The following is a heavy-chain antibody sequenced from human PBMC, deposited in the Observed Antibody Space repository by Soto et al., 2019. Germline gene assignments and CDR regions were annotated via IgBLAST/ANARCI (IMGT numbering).Heavy chain of an antibody. V-gene: IGHV3-21*01. CDR1: GFTFSSYN. CDR2: ISSSSSYI. D-gene: IGHD2-8*01. J-gene: IGHJ6*02. CDR3: ARGAGVNYYYYGMDV. Sequence: GGSLRLSCAASGFTFSSYNMNWVRQAPGKGLEYVSSISSSSSYIYYADSVKGRFTISRDNSKNMLYLQMNSLRAEDTAVYYCARGAGVNYYYYGMDVWGQGTTVTVSS.